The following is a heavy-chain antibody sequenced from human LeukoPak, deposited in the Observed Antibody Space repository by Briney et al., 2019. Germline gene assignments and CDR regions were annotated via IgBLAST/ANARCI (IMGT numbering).Heavy chain of an antibody. Sequence: GGSLRLSCAASGLTFSSYSMNWVRQAPGKGLEWVSSISSSSSYIYYADSVKGRFTISRDNAKNSLYLQMNSLRAEDTAVYYCARSEWCSSTSCYDAFDIWGQGTMVTVSS. CDR1: GLTFSSYS. D-gene: IGHD2-2*01. CDR3: ARSEWCSSTSCYDAFDI. CDR2: ISSSSSYI. V-gene: IGHV3-21*01. J-gene: IGHJ3*02.